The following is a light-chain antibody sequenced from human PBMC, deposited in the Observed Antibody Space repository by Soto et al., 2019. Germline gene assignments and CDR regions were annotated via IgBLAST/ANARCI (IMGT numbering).Light chain of an antibody. CDR1: SSDIGAYDY. CDR3: CSYTSSSTLV. V-gene: IGLV2-14*01. J-gene: IGLJ2*01. Sequence: QSALTQPASVSGSPGQSITISCAGTSSDIGAYDYVSWYQQHPGKAPKLMIYDVSYRPSGVSNRFSGSKSGNTASLTISGLQAEDEADYYCCSYTSSSTLVFGGGTQLTVL. CDR2: DVS.